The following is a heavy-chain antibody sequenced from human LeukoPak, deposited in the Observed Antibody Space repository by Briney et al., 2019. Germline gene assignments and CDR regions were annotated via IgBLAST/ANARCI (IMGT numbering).Heavy chain of an antibody. V-gene: IGHV3-7*05. J-gene: IGHJ4*02. D-gene: IGHD5-18*01. CDR1: GFTSSTYW. CDR2: INGHGSEK. Sequence: QPGASLRLSCAASGFTSSTYWMSWVRQAPVEGLEWVANINGHGSEKYYVDSVRGRFTISRDNAKNSLNLQMNSLRAEDTAVYYCARAESYSWRDWGQGTLVTVSS. CDR3: ARAESYSWRD.